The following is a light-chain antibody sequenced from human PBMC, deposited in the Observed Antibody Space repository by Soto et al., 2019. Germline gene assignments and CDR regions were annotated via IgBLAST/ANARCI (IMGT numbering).Light chain of an antibody. CDR2: DVT. J-gene: IGLJ1*01. V-gene: IGLV2-11*01. Sequence: QSALTQPPSVSGSPGQSVTISCTATSSDVGTDNYVSWYQQHPGKAPKLMIFDVTKRPSGVPDRFSGSKSGATAALTISGLQDEDEDDYFCCSYAGTYTYVFGTGTKVTVL. CDR3: CSYAGTYTYV. CDR1: SSDVGTDNY.